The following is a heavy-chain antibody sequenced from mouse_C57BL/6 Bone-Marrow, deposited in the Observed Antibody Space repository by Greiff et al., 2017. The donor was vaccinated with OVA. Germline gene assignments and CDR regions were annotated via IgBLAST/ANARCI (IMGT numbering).Heavy chain of an antibody. Sequence: QVQLQQSGAELARPGASVKLSCKASFSPFPSSGLSWVQQRTGQGLEWIGELYPRRGNTYYNEKFKGKATLTADKSSSTAYMELRSLTSEDSAVYFCARKPNYYGSSPFAYWGQGTLVTVSA. CDR3: ARKPNYYGSSPFAY. CDR1: FSPFPSSG. J-gene: IGHJ3*01. D-gene: IGHD1-1*01. CDR2: LYPRRGNT. V-gene: IGHV1-81*01.